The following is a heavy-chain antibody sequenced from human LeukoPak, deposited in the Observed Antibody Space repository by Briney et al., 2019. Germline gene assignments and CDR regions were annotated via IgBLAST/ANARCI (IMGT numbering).Heavy chain of an antibody. CDR2: IYYSGCT. Sequence: SQTLSLTCTVSGVSISSGGYYWSCIRQHPGKGLEWIGYIYYSGCTYYNPSLKSRVTLSVDTSKNQFSLKLSSVTAADTAVYYCARWGLRGKNHFDYWGQGTLVTVSS. V-gene: IGHV4-31*03. D-gene: IGHD3-16*01. CDR1: GVSISSGGYY. J-gene: IGHJ4*02. CDR3: ARWGLRGKNHFDY.